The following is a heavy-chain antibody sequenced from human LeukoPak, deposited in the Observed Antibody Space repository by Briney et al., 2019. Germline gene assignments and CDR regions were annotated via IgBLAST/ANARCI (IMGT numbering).Heavy chain of an antibody. CDR2: INSDGSIT. D-gene: IGHD6-19*01. V-gene: IGHV3-74*01. J-gene: IGHJ4*02. CDR3: AKDSNGWYQRGSNYFDY. CDR1: GFTFTTYW. Sequence: PGGSLRLSCAASGFTFTTYWMHWVRQAPGKGLVWVSHINSDGSITSYADSVKGRFTISRDNSKNTLYLQMNSLRAEDTAEYYCAKDSNGWYQRGSNYFDYWGQGTLVTVSS.